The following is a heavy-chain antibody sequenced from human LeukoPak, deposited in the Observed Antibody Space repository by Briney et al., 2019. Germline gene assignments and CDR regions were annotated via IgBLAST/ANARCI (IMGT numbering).Heavy chain of an antibody. J-gene: IGHJ4*02. CDR1: GFTFYDYA. CDR2: ISWNSGSI. Sequence: GGSLRLSCVVSGFTFYDYAMHWVRQAPGKGLEWVSGISWNSGSIGYADSVKGRFTISRDNAKNSLYLQMNSLRAEDTALYYCAKDERNYYDSSGSPYFDYWGQGTLVTVSS. CDR3: AKDERNYYDSSGSPYFDY. V-gene: IGHV3-9*01. D-gene: IGHD3-22*01.